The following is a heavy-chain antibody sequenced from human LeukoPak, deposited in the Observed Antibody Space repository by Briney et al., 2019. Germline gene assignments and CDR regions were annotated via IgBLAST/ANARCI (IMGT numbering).Heavy chain of an antibody. D-gene: IGHD3-16*01. CDR3: ARDRLGDPIDY. CDR2: IYYSGST. Sequence: SQTLSLTCTVSGGSTSSGVYYWSWIRQPPGKGLEWIGDIYYSGSTYYNPSLKSRVTISVDTSKNQFSLKLSSVTAADTAVYYCARDRLGDPIDYWGQGTLVTVSS. J-gene: IGHJ4*02. CDR1: GGSTSSGVYY. V-gene: IGHV4-30-4*08.